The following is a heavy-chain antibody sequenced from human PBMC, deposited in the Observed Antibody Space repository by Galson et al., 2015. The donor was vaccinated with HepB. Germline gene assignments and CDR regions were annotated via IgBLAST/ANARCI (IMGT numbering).Heavy chain of an antibody. V-gene: IGHV3-66*01. CDR2: IYSGGST. D-gene: IGHD6-19*01. CDR3: ARGLGSVAFGY. CDR1: GFTVSSNY. Sequence: SLRLSCAASGFTVSSNYMTWVRQAPGKGLEWVSVIYSGGSTYYADSVKARFTISRDNSRNTLYLQMNSLRAEDTAVYYCARGLGSVAFGYWGQGTLVTVSS. J-gene: IGHJ4*02.